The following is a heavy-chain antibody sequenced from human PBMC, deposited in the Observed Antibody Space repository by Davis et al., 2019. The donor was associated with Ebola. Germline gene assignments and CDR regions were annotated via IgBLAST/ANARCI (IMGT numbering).Heavy chain of an antibody. CDR1: GYTFTGYY. V-gene: IGHV1-18*04. CDR3: ARGGHDILTGFNWFDP. J-gene: IGHJ5*02. CDR2: ISAYNGNT. D-gene: IGHD3-9*01. Sequence: ASVTVSCKASGYTFTGYYMHWVRQAPGQGLEWMGWISAYNGNTNYAQKLQGRVTMTTDTSTSTAYMELRSLRSDDTAVYYCARGGHDILTGFNWFDPWGQGTLVTVSS.